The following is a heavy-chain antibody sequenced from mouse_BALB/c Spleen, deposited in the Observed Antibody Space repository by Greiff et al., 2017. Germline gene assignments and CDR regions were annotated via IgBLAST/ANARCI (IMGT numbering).Heavy chain of an antibody. CDR3: ARQGFITTGAWFAY. CDR1: GYSITSDYA. Sequence: EVKLVESGPGLVKPSQSLSLTCTVTGYSITSDYAWNWIRQFPGNKLGWMGYISYSGSTNYNPSLKSRISITRDTSKNQFFLQLNSVTTEDTATYYCARQGFITTGAWFAYWGQGTLVTVSA. J-gene: IGHJ3*01. V-gene: IGHV3-2*02. D-gene: IGHD1-2*01. CDR2: ISYSGST.